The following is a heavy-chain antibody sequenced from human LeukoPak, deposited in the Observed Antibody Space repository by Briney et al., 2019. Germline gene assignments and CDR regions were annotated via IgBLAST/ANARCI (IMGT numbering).Heavy chain of an antibody. Sequence: GGSLRLSCAASGFTFSSYWMSWVRQAPGKGLEWVANIKQDGSEEYYVDSVKGRFTISRDNAKNSLYLQMNSLRAEDTAVYYCARGFDMAYYYYGMDVWGQGTTVTVSS. CDR1: GFTFSSYW. D-gene: IGHD2-15*01. CDR3: ARGFDMAYYYYGMDV. J-gene: IGHJ6*02. CDR2: IKQDGSEE. V-gene: IGHV3-7*01.